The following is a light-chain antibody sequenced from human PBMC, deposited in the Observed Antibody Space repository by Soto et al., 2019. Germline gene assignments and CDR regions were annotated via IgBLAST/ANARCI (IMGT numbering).Light chain of an antibody. CDR2: GAS. CDR3: QQYGSSPSWT. Sequence: EIVLTQSPATLSLYPGERATLSCRASQSVSSSYLAWYQQKPGQAPRLLIYGASSRATGIPDRFSGSGSGTDFTLTISRLEPEDFAVYYCQQYGSSPSWTFGQGTKVDIK. V-gene: IGKV3-20*01. J-gene: IGKJ1*01. CDR1: QSVSSSY.